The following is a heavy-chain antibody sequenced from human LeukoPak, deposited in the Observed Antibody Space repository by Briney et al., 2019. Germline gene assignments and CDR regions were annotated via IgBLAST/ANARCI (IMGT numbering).Heavy chain of an antibody. CDR1: GFTFSSYG. Sequence: GGSLRLSCAASGFTFSSYGMHWVRQAPGKGLVWVSRINEDGSTTNYADSVKGRSTIFRDNAKNTLYLQMNSLRAEDTAVYYCVRDLGGRSGHWGQGTLVTVSS. J-gene: IGHJ4*02. CDR3: VRDLGGRSGH. CDR2: INEDGSTT. D-gene: IGHD1-26*01. V-gene: IGHV3-74*01.